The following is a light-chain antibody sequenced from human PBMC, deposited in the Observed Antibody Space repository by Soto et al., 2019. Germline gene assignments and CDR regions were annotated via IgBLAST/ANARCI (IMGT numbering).Light chain of an antibody. CDR1: NSNIGAGYA. Sequence: QSVLTQPPSVSGAPGQRVTISCTGSNSNIGAGYAVHWYQQLPGAAPKLLIFDNNNRPSGVPDRVSGSKSDTSASLAITGLQAEDEADYYCQSYDSSLSVWVFGGGTKLTVL. V-gene: IGLV1-40*01. CDR2: DNN. J-gene: IGLJ3*02. CDR3: QSYDSSLSVWV.